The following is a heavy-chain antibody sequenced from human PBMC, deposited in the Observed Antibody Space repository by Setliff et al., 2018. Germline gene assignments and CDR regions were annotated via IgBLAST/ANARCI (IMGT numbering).Heavy chain of an antibody. CDR1: GFTFTSYW. J-gene: IGHJ4*02. CDR3: TRASMGGGSYWWDY. CDR2: IKQNGIAK. Sequence: GGSLRLSCTASGFTFTSYWMSWVRQAPGKGLEWVANIKQNGIAKYYVDSVEGRFTISGDNAKSSLSLQMDGLRVEDTAVYYCTRASMGGGSYWWDYWGQGTLVTVSS. D-gene: IGHD2-8*02. V-gene: IGHV3-7*01.